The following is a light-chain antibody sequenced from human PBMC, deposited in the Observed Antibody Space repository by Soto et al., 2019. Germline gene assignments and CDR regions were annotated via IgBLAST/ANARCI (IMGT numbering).Light chain of an antibody. V-gene: IGKV3-11*01. CDR2: DAS. Sequence: EIVLTQSPATLSLSPGERATLSCRASQSVSSYLAWYQQKPGQAPRLLIYDASNRATGIPARFSGSGSRTDFTLTIRSLEPEDFAVYFCQQRSNCPLTFGGGTKVEIK. CDR3: QQRSNCPLT. J-gene: IGKJ4*01. CDR1: QSVSSY.